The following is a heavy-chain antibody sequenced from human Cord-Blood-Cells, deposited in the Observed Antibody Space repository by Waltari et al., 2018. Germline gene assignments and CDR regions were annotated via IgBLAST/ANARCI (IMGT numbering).Heavy chain of an antibody. D-gene: IGHD2-2*01. J-gene: IGHJ5*02. CDR1: GGSFSGYY. V-gene: IGHV4-34*01. CDR3: ARGRRYCSSTSCRYNWFDP. Sequence: QVQLQQWGAGLLKPSETLSLTCAVYGGSFSGYYWSWIRQPPGKGLEWIGEINHSGRTNHTPSLKSRGTISVDTSKNQFSLKLSSVTAADTAVYYCARGRRYCSSTSCRYNWFDPWGQGTLVTVSS. CDR2: INHSGRT.